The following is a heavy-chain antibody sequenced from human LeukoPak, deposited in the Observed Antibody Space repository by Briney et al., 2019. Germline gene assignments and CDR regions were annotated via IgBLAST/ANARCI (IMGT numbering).Heavy chain of an antibody. D-gene: IGHD4-11*01. V-gene: IGHV3-23*01. Sequence: PGGSLRLSCAASGFTFSSYAMSWVRQAPGKGLEWVSGISGSGDNTYYADSVKGRFTISRDNSKNTLYVQVNSLGTEDTAAYYCAKEDYSNYYYYGMDVWGQGTTVTVSS. J-gene: IGHJ6*02. CDR1: GFTFSSYA. CDR3: AKEDYSNYYYYGMDV. CDR2: ISGSGDNT.